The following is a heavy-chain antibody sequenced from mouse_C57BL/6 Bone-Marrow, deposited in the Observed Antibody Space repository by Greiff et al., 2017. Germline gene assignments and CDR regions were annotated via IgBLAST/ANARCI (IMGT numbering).Heavy chain of an antibody. Sequence: VQLQQSGAELVMPGASVKLSCKASGYTFTSYWMHWVKQRPGQGLEWIGEIDPSDSYTNYNQKFRGKSTLTVDKSSSTAYMQLSSLTSEDSAVYYGARDGSSYDYAMDYWGQGTSVTVSS. J-gene: IGHJ4*01. CDR1: GYTFTSYW. CDR3: ARDGSSYDYAMDY. D-gene: IGHD1-1*01. V-gene: IGHV1-69*01. CDR2: IDPSDSYT.